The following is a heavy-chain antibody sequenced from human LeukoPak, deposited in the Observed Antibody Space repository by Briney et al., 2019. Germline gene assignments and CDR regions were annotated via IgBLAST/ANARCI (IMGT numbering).Heavy chain of an antibody. CDR3: ARDIEYCSSTSCYPNWFDP. Sequence: PGGSLRLSCAASGFTFNNSYMNWVRQAPGKGLEWVSGISASGGIKDYTDSVKGRFTISRDNSKNTLYLQMNSLRAEDTAVYYCARDIEYCSSTSCYPNWFDPWGQGTLVTVSS. V-gene: IGHV3-23*01. CDR1: GFTFNNSY. CDR2: ISASGGIK. D-gene: IGHD2-2*01. J-gene: IGHJ5*02.